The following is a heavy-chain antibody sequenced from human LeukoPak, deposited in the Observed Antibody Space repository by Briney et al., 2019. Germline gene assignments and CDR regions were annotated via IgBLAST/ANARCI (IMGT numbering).Heavy chain of an antibody. D-gene: IGHD1-26*01. CDR3: AKYQCGSYTKPHDY. V-gene: IGHV3-23*01. CDR1: GFTFDDYG. J-gene: IGHJ4*02. Sequence: PGGSLRLSCAASGFTFDDYGMSWVRQAPGEGLEWVSTISDSGGSTYQADSVKGRFTIARDNSKNTLYLQMNNLRAEDTAVYYCAKYQCGSYTKPHDYWGQGTLVTVSS. CDR2: ISDSGGST.